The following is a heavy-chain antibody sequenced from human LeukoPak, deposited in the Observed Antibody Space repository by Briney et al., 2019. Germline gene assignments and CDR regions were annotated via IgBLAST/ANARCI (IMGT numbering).Heavy chain of an antibody. V-gene: IGHV3-7*01. CDR3: ARDVIPYYYYYYGMDV. CDR2: IKQDGSEA. J-gene: IGHJ6*02. Sequence: GGSLRLSCAASGFTFSSYWMTWVRQAPGKGLEWVANIKQDGSEAYYVDSVKGRFTVSRDNAKNSLYLQMNSLRAEDTAVYYCARDVIPYYYYYYGMDVWGQGTTVTVSS. CDR1: GFTFSSYW.